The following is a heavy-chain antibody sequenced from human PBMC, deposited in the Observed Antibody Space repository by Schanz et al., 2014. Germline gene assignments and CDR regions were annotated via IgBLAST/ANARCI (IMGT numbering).Heavy chain of an antibody. J-gene: IGHJ4*02. CDR3: ARVVGLDDY. CDR2: INTDGSNI. CDR1: GFTFSSHW. V-gene: IGHV3-74*01. D-gene: IGHD2-2*01. Sequence: EVQLVESGGGFIQPGGSLRLSCAASGFTFSSHWMDWVRQAPGKGLVWVSRINTDGSNIRYADSVKGRFTISRDNAKNTLYLQMNSLRAEDTAVYYCARVVGLDDYWGQGTLVTVSS.